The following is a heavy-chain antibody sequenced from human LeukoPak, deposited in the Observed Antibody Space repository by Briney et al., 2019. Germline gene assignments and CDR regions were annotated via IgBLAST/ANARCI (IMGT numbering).Heavy chain of an antibody. D-gene: IGHD6-6*01. Sequence: GGSLRLSCAASGFTFSNHYMNWVRQAPGKGLEWVSSISGGSSTIYYADSVKGRFTISRDNAKSSLCLQMDSLRAEDTAVYYCAREGMSSSPNFDYWGQGTLVTVSS. CDR1: GFTFSNHY. CDR2: ISGGSSTI. CDR3: AREGMSSSPNFDY. J-gene: IGHJ4*02. V-gene: IGHV3-21*04.